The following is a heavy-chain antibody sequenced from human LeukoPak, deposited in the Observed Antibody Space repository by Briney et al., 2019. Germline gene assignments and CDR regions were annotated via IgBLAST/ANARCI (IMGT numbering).Heavy chain of an antibody. CDR3: ARVGRGLYSMDV. CDR1: GFTFSIHG. D-gene: IGHD3-10*01. CDR2: IINSGGTI. J-gene: IGHJ6*02. V-gene: IGHV3-48*02. Sequence: GGTLRLSCAASGFTFSIHGMNWVRQTPGQGQERVSYIINSGGTIYYAESVRGRFSFSRDNAMNSLYLQMSSLRDEDTAVYYCARVGRGLYSMDVWGQGTTVTVSS.